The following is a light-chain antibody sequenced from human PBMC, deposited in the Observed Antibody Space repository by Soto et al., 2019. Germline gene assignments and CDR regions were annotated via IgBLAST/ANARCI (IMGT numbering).Light chain of an antibody. V-gene: IGLV2-8*01. Sequence: QSVLTQPPSASGSPGQSVTISCTGTSSDVGNYNSVSWYQQHPGKAPKLMIYEVSKRPSGVPDRFSGSKSGNTASLTVSGLQAEDEAHYYCSSYAGSNNFVVFGGGTKVTVL. CDR1: SSDVGNYNS. J-gene: IGLJ2*01. CDR2: EVS. CDR3: SSYAGSNNFVV.